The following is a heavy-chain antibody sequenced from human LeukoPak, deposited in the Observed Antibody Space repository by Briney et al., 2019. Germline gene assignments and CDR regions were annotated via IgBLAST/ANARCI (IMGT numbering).Heavy chain of an antibody. Sequence: GGSLRLSCAASGFTFSSYAMSWVRQAPGKGLEWVSAISGSGGSTYYADSVKGRFTISRDNSKNTLYLQMNSLRAEDTAVYYCARMRGVYQLLGIDYWGQGTLVTVSS. V-gene: IGHV3-23*01. CDR3: ARMRGVYQLLGIDY. D-gene: IGHD2-2*01. J-gene: IGHJ4*02. CDR2: ISGSGGST. CDR1: GFTFSSYA.